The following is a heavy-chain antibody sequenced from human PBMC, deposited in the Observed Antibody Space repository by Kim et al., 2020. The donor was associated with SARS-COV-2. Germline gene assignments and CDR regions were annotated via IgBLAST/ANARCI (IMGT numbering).Heavy chain of an antibody. J-gene: IGHJ4*02. D-gene: IGHD2-15*01. Sequence: GGSLRLSCAASGFTFSSYWMSWVRQAPGKGLEWVANIKQDGSEKYYVDSVKGRFTISRDNAKNSLYLQMNSLRAEDTAVYYCAREALGYCSGGSCYPPLYWGQGTLVTVSS. CDR3: AREALGYCSGGSCYPPLY. CDR1: GFTFSSYW. CDR2: IKQDGSEK. V-gene: IGHV3-7*03.